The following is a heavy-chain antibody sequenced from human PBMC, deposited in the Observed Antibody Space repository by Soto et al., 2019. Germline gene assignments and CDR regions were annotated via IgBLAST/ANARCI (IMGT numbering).Heavy chain of an antibody. CDR2: IYHSGST. J-gene: IGHJ4*02. Sequence: PSETLSLTCAVSGGSISSGGYSWSWIRQPPGKGLEWIGYIYHSGSTNYNPSLKSRVTISVDTSKNQFSLKLSSVTAADTAVYYCARSSIEPRVFMYPFDTWGQGTLVTVSS. CDR1: GGSISSGGYS. D-gene: IGHD6-6*01. CDR3: ARSSIEPRVFMYPFDT. V-gene: IGHV4-30-2*01.